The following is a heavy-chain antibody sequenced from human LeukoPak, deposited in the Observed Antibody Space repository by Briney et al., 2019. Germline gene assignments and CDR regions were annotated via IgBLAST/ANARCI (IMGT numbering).Heavy chain of an antibody. CDR2: ISGSGGST. V-gene: IGHV3-23*01. CDR3: AKYGSGSYYRINWFDP. CDR1: GFTFSSYA. J-gene: IGHJ5*02. D-gene: IGHD3-10*01. Sequence: GGSLRLSCAASGFTFSSYAMSWVRQAPGKGLEWVSAISGSGGSTYYADSVKGRFTISRDNSKNTLYLQMNGLRAEDTAVYYCAKYGSGSYYRINWFDPWGQGTLVTVSS.